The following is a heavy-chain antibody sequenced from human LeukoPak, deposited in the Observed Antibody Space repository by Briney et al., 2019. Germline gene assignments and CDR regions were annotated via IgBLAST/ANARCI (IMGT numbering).Heavy chain of an antibody. CDR3: AKGGGRRPGTLYYFDY. V-gene: IGHV3-23*01. D-gene: IGHD1-26*01. J-gene: IGHJ4*02. Sequence: GGSLRLSCAASGFTFSSHGMNWVRQAPGKGLEWVSGISPSGGITYYTDSVKGRFTISRDNSKNTQSLQMNSLRVEDTALYYCAKGGGRRPGTLYYFDYWGQGTLVTVS. CDR1: GFTFSSHG. CDR2: ISPSGGIT.